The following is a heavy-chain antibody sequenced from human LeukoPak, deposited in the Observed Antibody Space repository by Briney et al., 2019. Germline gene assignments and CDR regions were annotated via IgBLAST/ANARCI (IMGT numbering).Heavy chain of an antibody. V-gene: IGHV1-18*01. D-gene: IGHD3-3*01. J-gene: IGHJ6*02. CDR3: ARDPTGTIFWSGFYYYGMDV. CDR2: ISAYNGNT. CDR1: GYTFTSYG. Sequence: ASVKVSCKASGYTFTSYGISWVRQAPGQGLEWMGLISAYNGNTNYAQKLQGRVTMTTDTSTSTAYMELRSLRSDDTAVYYCARDPTGTIFWSGFYYYGMDVWGQGTTVTVSS.